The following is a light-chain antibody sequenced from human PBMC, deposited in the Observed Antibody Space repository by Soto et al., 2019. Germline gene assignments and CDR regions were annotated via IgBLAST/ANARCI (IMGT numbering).Light chain of an antibody. CDR1: QSIVSNY. Sequence: EIVLTQSPGTLSLSPGERATLSCKASQSIVSNYLAWYQRRHGQAPRLLIYGSSSRATDIPARFSGSGSGTDFTLTITRLESEDFAVYYCQQYGSSPPTFGQGTKVEFK. V-gene: IGKV3-20*01. CDR2: GSS. CDR3: QQYGSSPPT. J-gene: IGKJ1*01.